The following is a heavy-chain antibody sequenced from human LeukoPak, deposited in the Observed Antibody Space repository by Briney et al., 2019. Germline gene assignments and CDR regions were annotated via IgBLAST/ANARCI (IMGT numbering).Heavy chain of an antibody. D-gene: IGHD3-3*01. CDR1: GFTFSSYA. CDR2: ISGSGGST. CDR3: AKTYDFWSGYQYYFGY. Sequence: GASLRLSSAASGFTFSSYAMSWVRQAPGKGLEWVSAISGSGGSTYYADSVKGRFTISRDNSKNTLYLQMNSLRAEDTAVYYCAKTYDFWSGYQYYFGYWGQGTLVTVSS. V-gene: IGHV3-23*01. J-gene: IGHJ4*02.